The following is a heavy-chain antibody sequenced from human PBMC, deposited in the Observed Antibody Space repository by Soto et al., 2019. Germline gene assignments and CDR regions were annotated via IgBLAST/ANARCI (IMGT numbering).Heavy chain of an antibody. V-gene: IGHV3-73*01. Sequence: GGSLRLSCAASGFTFSGSAMHWVRQASGKGLEWVGRIRSKANSYATAYAASVKGRFTISRDDSKNTAYLQMNSLKTEDTAVYYCTRHSPIFGVVNYYYYYMDVWGNGTTATVSS. D-gene: IGHD3-3*01. CDR1: GFTFSGSA. J-gene: IGHJ6*03. CDR2: IRSKANSYAT. CDR3: TRHSPIFGVVNYYYYYMDV.